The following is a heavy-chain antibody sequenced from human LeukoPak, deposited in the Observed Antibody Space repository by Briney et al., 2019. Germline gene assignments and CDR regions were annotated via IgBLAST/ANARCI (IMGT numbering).Heavy chain of an antibody. Sequence: ASVKVSCKASGYTFTSYGISWVRQAPGQGLEWMGWISAYNGNTNYAQKLQGRVTMTTDTSTSTAYMELRSLRSDDTAVYYCASSAGLMVRGVGYYMDVWGKGTTVTISS. J-gene: IGHJ6*03. CDR1: GYTFTSYG. V-gene: IGHV1-18*01. CDR3: ASSAGLMVRGVGYYMDV. CDR2: ISAYNGNT. D-gene: IGHD3-10*01.